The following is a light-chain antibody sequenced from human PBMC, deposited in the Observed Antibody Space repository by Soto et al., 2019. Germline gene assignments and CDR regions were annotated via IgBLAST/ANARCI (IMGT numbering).Light chain of an antibody. V-gene: IGLV3-21*02. CDR3: QVWDSRSDHYV. CDR2: DGR. CDR1: NLGTNS. Sequence: SYELTQPPSVSVAPGQTARITCGGNNLGTNSLHWYQQKPGQAPVLVVYDGRDRPSGVPERFSGSSSGNTATLTITRVEAGDEAVYYCQVWDSRSDHYVFGTGTKVTVL. J-gene: IGLJ1*01.